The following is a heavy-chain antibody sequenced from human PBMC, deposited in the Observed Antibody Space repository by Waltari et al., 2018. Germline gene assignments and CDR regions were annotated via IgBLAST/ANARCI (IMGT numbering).Heavy chain of an antibody. Sequence: EVQLAESVGALVKPAESLGLASAASVIVFLSRCLPLGTQAPGKGLEWIGRIKSKTDGEAIDYAAPVKGRFTISRDDSKNTLYLQMNSLKTEDTAVYYCTTDDYYHSRAYYPGFDYWGQGTLVTVSS. CDR3: TTDDYYHSRAYYPGFDY. J-gene: IGHJ4*02. D-gene: IGHD3-22*01. CDR2: IKSKTDGEAI. CDR1: VIVFLSRC. V-gene: IGHV3-15*02.